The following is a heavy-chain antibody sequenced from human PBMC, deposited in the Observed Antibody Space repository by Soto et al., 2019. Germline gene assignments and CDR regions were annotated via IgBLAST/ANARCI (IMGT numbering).Heavy chain of an antibody. D-gene: IGHD4-17*01. CDR1: GGSISSGDYY. V-gene: IGHV4-30-4*01. Sequence: SETLSLTCTVSGGSISSGDYYWSWIRQPPGKGLEWIGYIYYSGSTYYNPSLKSRVTISVDTSKNQFSLKLSSVTAADTAVYYCASSDYGGNSFDYWGQGTLVTVSS. CDR3: ASSDYGGNSFDY. CDR2: IYYSGST. J-gene: IGHJ4*02.